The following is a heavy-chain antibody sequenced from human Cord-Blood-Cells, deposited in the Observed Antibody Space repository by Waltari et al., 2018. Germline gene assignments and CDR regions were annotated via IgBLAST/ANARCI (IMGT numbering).Heavy chain of an antibody. CDR3: AATTMVRGVINY. D-gene: IGHD3-10*01. V-gene: IGHV3-53*01. CDR2: IYSGGST. J-gene: IGHJ4*02. CDR1: GFTVSSNS. Sequence: EVQLVESGGGLIQPGGSLRRSCAASGFTVSSNSMGWVRQAPGKGLEWVSGIYSGGSTYYADSVKGRFTISRDTSKNTLYLQMNSLRAEDTAVYYCAATTMVRGVINYWGQGTLVTVSS.